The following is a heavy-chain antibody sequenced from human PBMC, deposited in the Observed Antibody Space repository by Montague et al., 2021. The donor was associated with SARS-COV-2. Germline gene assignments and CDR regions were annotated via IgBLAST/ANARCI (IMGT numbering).Heavy chain of an antibody. V-gene: IGHV4-61*01. Sequence: SETLSLTCTVSGGSVSSGSYYWSWIQQPPGKGLEWIGYIYYSGSTNYNPSLKSRVTISVDTSKNQFSLKLSSVTAADTAVYYCARVGRQQLVRLSGMDVWGQGTTVTVSS. CDR2: IYYSGST. D-gene: IGHD6-13*01. CDR1: GGSVSSGSYY. CDR3: ARVGRQQLVRLSGMDV. J-gene: IGHJ6*02.